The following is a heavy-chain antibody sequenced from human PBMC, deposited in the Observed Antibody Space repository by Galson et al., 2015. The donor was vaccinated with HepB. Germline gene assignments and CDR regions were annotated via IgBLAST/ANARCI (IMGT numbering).Heavy chain of an antibody. J-gene: IGHJ3*02. CDR3: ARGSGYNSAWFRAFDI. CDR2: IKQDGSEK. Sequence: SLRLSCAASGFNFSSYWMSWVRQVPGKGLEWVANIKQDGSEKYCVDSVKGRFIISRDNAKNSLYLQMNSLRPEDTAVYYCARGSGYNSAWFRAFDIWGQGTMVTVSS. CDR1: GFNFSSYW. D-gene: IGHD6-13*01. V-gene: IGHV3-7*01.